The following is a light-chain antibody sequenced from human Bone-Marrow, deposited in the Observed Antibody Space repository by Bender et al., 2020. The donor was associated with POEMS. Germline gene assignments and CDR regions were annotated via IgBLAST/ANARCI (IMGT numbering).Light chain of an antibody. CDR1: DIRSKS. Sequence: SYVLTQPPSVSVAPGKTARITCGGNDIRSKSLQWYQQKSGQAPVLVIYYDTDRPSGIPERFSGSNSGNTATLTITRAEAGDEADYYCQVWDTSSDPNVLFGGGTKLTVL. J-gene: IGLJ2*01. CDR3: QVWDTSSDPNVL. CDR2: YDT. V-gene: IGLV3-21*01.